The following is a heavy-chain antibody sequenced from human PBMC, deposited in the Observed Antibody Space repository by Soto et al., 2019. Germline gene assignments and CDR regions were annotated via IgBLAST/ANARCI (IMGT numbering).Heavy chain of an antibody. CDR2: IDGDGSRT. CDR3: ARELASYNDY. V-gene: IGHV3-74*01. J-gene: IGHJ4*02. D-gene: IGHD1-1*01. CDR1: GFTFRGYW. Sequence: GGSLRLSCAASGFTFRGYWEHWVRQAPGKGLVWVSRIDGDGSRTNYADSVKGRFTISRDNAKNTLYLQMNSLRAEDTAVYYCARELASYNDYWGQGTLVTVSS.